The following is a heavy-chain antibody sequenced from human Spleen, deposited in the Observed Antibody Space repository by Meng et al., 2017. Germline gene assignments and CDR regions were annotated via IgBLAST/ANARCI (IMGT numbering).Heavy chain of an antibody. CDR2: IDTKTGHP. J-gene: IGHJ4*02. V-gene: IGHV7-4-1*02. CDR3: TRDAYSDCRRTNCFDS. D-gene: IGHD2-2*01. CDR1: GYTLSSYA. Sequence: QAQRVQSGSELRKPGASVKVSCKASGYTLSSYAINWLRQAPGQGLEWMGWIDTKTGHPTYAQGFRGRLVFSLDTSVSTTYLQISGLRAADSAIYYCTRDAYSDCRRTNCFDSWGQGTLVTVSS.